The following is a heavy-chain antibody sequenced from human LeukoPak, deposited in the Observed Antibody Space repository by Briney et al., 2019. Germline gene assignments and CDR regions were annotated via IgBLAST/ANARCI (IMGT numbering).Heavy chain of an antibody. CDR2: ISYSGTT. J-gene: IGHJ4*02. CDR1: GGSISSYY. Sequence: SETLSLTCTVSGGSISSYYWNWIRQPPGKGLEWIGYISYSGTTNYNPSLQSRVTISVDTSKNQFSLKLRSVIAADTAVYYCARDYSSSFDYWGQGTLVTVSS. V-gene: IGHV4-59*01. CDR3: ARDYSSSFDY. D-gene: IGHD6-13*01.